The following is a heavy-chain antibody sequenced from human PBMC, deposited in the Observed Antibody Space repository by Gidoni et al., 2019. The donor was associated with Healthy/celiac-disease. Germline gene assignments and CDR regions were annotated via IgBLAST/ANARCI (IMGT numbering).Heavy chain of an antibody. Sequence: EVQLVESGGGLVQPGGSLRLSCAASGFTVSSNYMSWVRQAPGKGLEWVSVIYSGGSTYYADSVKGRFTISRDNSKNTLYLQMNSLRAEDTAVYYCARGIVGVHYYYYYMDVWGKGTTVTVSS. D-gene: IGHD1-26*01. V-gene: IGHV3-66*02. CDR2: IYSGGST. CDR1: GFTVSSNY. J-gene: IGHJ6*03. CDR3: ARGIVGVHYYYYYMDV.